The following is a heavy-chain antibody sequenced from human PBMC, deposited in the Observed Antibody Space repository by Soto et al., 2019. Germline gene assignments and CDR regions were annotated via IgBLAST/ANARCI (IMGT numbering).Heavy chain of an antibody. V-gene: IGHV1-69*08. CDR3: AREGLCSSTSCLLDY. Sequence: QVQLVQSGAEVKKPGSSVKVSCKASGGTFSSYTISWVRQAPGQGLEWMGRIIPILGIANYAQKFQGRVTITADKSTSTAYMELSSLRSEDTAVYYCAREGLCSSTSCLLDYWGQGTLVTVSS. CDR2: IIPILGIA. CDR1: GGTFSSYT. J-gene: IGHJ4*02. D-gene: IGHD2-2*01.